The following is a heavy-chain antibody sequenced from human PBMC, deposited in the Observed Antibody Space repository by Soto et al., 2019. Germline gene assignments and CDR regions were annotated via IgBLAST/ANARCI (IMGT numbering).Heavy chain of an antibody. CDR3: ARESEDLTSNFDY. CDR2: ISSTTNYI. CDR1: GFTFSRYS. J-gene: IGHJ4*02. V-gene: IGHV3-21*01. Sequence: GGSLRLSCAASGFTFSRYSMNWVRQSPGKGLEWVPSISSTTNYIYYADSMKGRFTVSRDNAKNSVYLDMNSLSAEDTAVYYCARESEDLTSNFDYWGQGTLVTVSS.